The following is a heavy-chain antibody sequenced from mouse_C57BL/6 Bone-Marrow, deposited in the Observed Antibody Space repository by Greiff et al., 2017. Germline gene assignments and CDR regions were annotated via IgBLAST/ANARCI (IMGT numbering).Heavy chain of an antibody. Sequence: SGYTFTDYYMNWVKQSHGKSLEWIGDINPNNGGTSYNQKFKGKATLTVDESSSTAYMELRSLTSEDSAVYYCARCLLLDYWGQGTTLTVSS. J-gene: IGHJ2*01. V-gene: IGHV1-26*01. CDR2: INPNNGGT. D-gene: IGHD2-10*01. CDR3: ARCLLLDY. CDR1: GYTFTDYY.